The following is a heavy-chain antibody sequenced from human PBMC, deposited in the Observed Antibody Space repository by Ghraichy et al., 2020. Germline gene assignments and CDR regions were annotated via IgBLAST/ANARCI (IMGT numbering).Heavy chain of an antibody. D-gene: IGHD4-17*01. Sequence: SETLSLTCTVSGGSISSSSYYWGWIRQPPGKGLEWIGTIYYSGSTYYNPSLKSRVTISVDTSKNQFSLNLTSVTAPDTSVYYCTRTATVTASFRSKEHFDSWGQGTMVTVSS. J-gene: IGHJ3*02. CDR2: IYYSGST. CDR1: GGSISSSSYY. V-gene: IGHV4-39*01. CDR3: TRTATVTASFRSKEHFDS.